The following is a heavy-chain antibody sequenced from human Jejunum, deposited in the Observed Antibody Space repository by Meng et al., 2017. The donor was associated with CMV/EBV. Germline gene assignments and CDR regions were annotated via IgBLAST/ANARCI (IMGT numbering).Heavy chain of an antibody. V-gene: IGHV1-24*01. CDR2: YDPEDGET. CDR3: APITIFGVADGDD. CDR1: GSTRRELA. Sequence: KVSGSTRRELASHWVRQAPGKGLEWMGGYDPEDGETVYAQKFQGRVTMTEDTSTDTAYMELSSLRFEDTAMYYCAPITIFGVADGDDWGQGTLVTVSS. J-gene: IGHJ4*02. D-gene: IGHD3-3*01.